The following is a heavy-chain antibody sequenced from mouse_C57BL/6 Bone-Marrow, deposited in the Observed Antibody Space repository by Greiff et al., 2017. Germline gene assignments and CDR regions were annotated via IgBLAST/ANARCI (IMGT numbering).Heavy chain of an antibody. V-gene: IGHV1-9*01. J-gene: IGHJ3*01. CDR1: GYKFTDYW. CDR3: ACEGYCAAY. D-gene: IGHD2-3*01. Sequence: VQLQQSVAELVRPGASVKLSCTATGYKFTDYWMEWVKQRPGHGLEWIGGILPGNGSTNYNEKFQGKATVTADTSSNTAYLQLSSLTTEDAAIYYCACEGYCAAYWGQGNLVTVSA. CDR2: ILPGNGST.